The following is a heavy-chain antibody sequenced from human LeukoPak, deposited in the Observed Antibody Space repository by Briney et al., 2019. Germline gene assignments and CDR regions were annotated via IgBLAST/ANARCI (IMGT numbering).Heavy chain of an antibody. CDR2: IKQDGSEK. Sequence: PGGSLRLSCAASGFTFSSYWMSWVRQAPAKGLEGVANIKQDGSEKYYVDSVKGRFTISRDTATHSPSLKMNSLRAEATAVYYCARADYYGSGSYGSWLDYWGQGTLVTVSS. V-gene: IGHV3-7*03. D-gene: IGHD3-10*01. J-gene: IGHJ4*02. CDR3: ARADYYGSGSYGSWLDY. CDR1: GFTFSSYW.